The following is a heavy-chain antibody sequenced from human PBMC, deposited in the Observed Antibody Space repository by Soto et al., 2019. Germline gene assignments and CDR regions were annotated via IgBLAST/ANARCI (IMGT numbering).Heavy chain of an antibody. D-gene: IGHD7-27*01. CDR1: WYSFTIYG. V-gene: IGHV1-18*04. CDR3: ASYHRAMGNDFDI. Sequence: ASVKXSFKASWYSFTIYGVGFFRHAPGQGLEWLVWISSNNGNTNYAQRLQGRVTLTTDTSTTTAYMELRSLRSDDTAVYYCASYHRAMGNDFDICGQRPMV. J-gene: IGHJ3*02. CDR2: ISSNNGNT.